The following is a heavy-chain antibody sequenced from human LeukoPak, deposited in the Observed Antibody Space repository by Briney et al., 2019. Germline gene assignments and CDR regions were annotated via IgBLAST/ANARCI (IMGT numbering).Heavy chain of an antibody. D-gene: IGHD1-26*01. CDR3: AAGATAFYYFDY. V-gene: IGHV4-59*01. Sequence: LETLSLTCTVSGGSISRYYWSWIRQPPGKGLEWIGYIYYSGSTTYNPSLKSRVTISVDTSKNQFSLKVSSVTAADTAVYYCAAGATAFYYFDYWGQGSLVTVSS. CDR2: IYYSGST. J-gene: IGHJ4*02. CDR1: GGSISRYY.